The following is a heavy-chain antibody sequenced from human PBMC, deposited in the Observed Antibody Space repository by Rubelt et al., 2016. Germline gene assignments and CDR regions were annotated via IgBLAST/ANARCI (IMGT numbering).Heavy chain of an antibody. CDR2: IGVTSRRI. J-gene: IGHJ4*02. CDR1: GFTFSSYR. CDR3: ARARGYSSGFRDYYFDY. V-gene: IGHV3-48*01. D-gene: IGHD5-18*01. Sequence: EVQLLESGGDLVQPGGSLRLSCAASGFTFSSYRMNWVRQAPGKGMEWGSYIGVTSRRIYYADSVRGRFTISRDNSKNTRYLQMNSLKAEDTAGYYCARARGYSSGFRDYYFDYWGQGALVTVSS.